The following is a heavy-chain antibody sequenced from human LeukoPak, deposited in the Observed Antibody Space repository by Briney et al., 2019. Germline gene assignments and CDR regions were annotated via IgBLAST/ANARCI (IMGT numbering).Heavy chain of an antibody. CDR1: GYSISSGYY. J-gene: IGHJ4*02. CDR2: IYTSGST. V-gene: IGHV4-38-2*02. Sequence: SETLSLTCTVSGYSISSGYYWGWIRQPPGKGLEWIGRIYTSGSTNYNPSLKSRVTISVDTSKNQFSLKLSSVTAADTAVYYCAREESITMAGRSFDYWGQGTLVTVSS. CDR3: AREESITMAGRSFDY. D-gene: IGHD3-10*01.